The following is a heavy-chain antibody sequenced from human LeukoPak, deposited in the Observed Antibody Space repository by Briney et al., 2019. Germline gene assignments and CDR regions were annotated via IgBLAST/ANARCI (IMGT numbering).Heavy chain of an antibody. D-gene: IGHD2-2*01. Sequence: PGGSLRLSCAASGFTVSSNYMSWVRQAPGKGLEWVSVIYSGGSTYYADSVKGRFTISRDNSKNTLYLQMNSLRPEDAAVYYCARCTASCYANAFDVWGQGTLLTVSS. CDR2: IYSGGST. V-gene: IGHV3-53*01. CDR1: GFTVSSNY. J-gene: IGHJ3*01. CDR3: ARCTASCYANAFDV.